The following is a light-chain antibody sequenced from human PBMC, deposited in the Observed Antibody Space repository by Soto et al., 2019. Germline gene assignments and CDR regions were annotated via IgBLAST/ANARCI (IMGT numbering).Light chain of an antibody. V-gene: IGKV1-39*01. CDR1: QSISTY. Sequence: DIQMTQSPSSLSASVGDRVTISCRASQSISTYLNWYQQRPGEAPNLLIYATSTLQTGVPSRFSGSGSGADFTLTIRSLQPEDFATYYCQQSHTIPWTFGQGTKVEIK. CDR3: QQSHTIPWT. J-gene: IGKJ1*01. CDR2: ATS.